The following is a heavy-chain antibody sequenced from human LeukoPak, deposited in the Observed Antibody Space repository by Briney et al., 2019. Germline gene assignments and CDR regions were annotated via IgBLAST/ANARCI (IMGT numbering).Heavy chain of an antibody. CDR3: ARLPLYYYDTDDRWFDP. D-gene: IGHD3-22*01. J-gene: IGHJ5*02. Sequence: SETLSLTCAVSGGSISSGGYSWSWIRQPPGKGLEWIGSIYYSGSTYYNPSLKSRVTISVDTSKNQFSLKLSSVTAADTAVYYCARLPLYYYDTDDRWFDPWGQGTLVTVSS. CDR2: IYYSGST. CDR1: GGSISSGGYS. V-gene: IGHV4-39*01.